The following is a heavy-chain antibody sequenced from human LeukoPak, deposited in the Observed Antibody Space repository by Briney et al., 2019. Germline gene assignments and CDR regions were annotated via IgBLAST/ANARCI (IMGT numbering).Heavy chain of an antibody. Sequence: PGGSLRLSCAASGFTFSSYGMHWVRQAPGKGLEWVANIKQDGSEKYYVDSVKGRFTISRDNAKNSLYLQMNSLRAEDTAVYYCARWGYCSSTSCFRSNWFDPWGQGTLVTVSS. CDR1: GFTFSSYG. V-gene: IGHV3-7*01. CDR3: ARWGYCSSTSCFRSNWFDP. J-gene: IGHJ5*02. CDR2: IKQDGSEK. D-gene: IGHD2-2*01.